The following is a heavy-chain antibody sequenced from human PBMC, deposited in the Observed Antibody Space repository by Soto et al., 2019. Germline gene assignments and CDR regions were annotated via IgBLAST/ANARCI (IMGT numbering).Heavy chain of an antibody. CDR1: GFTFKNYA. CDR2: ISAGGGQT. Sequence: EVQLLESGGDLVQPGASLRLSCAASGFTFKNYAMTWVRQAPGKGLEWVSSISAGGGQTYYAHSVRGRFTISRDNSKNSLFLLMNSLRPEDTAVYFCAKDLGAVSGTPDYWGQGTLVPVSS. D-gene: IGHD6-19*01. V-gene: IGHV3-23*01. CDR3: AKDLGAVSGTPDY. J-gene: IGHJ4*02.